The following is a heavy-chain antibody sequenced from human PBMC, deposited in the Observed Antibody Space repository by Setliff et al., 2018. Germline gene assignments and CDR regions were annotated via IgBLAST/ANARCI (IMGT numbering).Heavy chain of an antibody. V-gene: IGHV1-8*02. CDR1: GYTFTTYD. CDR2: MNPNSGNR. J-gene: IGHJ6*03. D-gene: IGHD7-27*01. Sequence: ASVKVSCKAPGYTFTTYDINWVRQAPGQGLEWMGWMNPNSGNRGYAQKFQGRVTMTRNTSISTAYMELSTLRSEDTAVYYCARGLGSYYYYYMDVWGKGTTVTVSS. CDR3: ARGLGSYYYYYMDV.